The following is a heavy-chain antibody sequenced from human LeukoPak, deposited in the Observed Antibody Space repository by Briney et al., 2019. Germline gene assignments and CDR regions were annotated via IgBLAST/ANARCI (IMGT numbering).Heavy chain of an antibody. J-gene: IGHJ5*02. V-gene: IGHV1-18*01. CDR3: AREGSLHDSGDYYLSWFDP. Sequence: ASVKVSCKTSGFTFNTYRIAWVRQAPGQGLEWMGWISAYNGKTDYAQNLQDRVTMTTDTSTTTAYMELRSLRSDDTAVYYCAREGSLHDSGDYYLSWFDPWGQGTLVTVSS. CDR1: GFTFNTYR. D-gene: IGHD3-22*01. CDR2: ISAYNGKT.